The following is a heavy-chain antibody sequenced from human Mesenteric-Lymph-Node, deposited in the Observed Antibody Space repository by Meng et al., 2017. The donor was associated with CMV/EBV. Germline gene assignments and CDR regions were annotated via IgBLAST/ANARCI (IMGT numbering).Heavy chain of an antibody. J-gene: IGHJ4*02. CDR3: ASGSYQGFDY. V-gene: IGHV3-21*01. Sequence: GGPLRLSCAASGFAFSSYSMNWVRQAPGKGLEWVSSISSSSSYIYYADSVKGRFTISRDNAKNSLYLQMNSLRAEDTAVYYCASGSYQGFDYWGQGTLVTVSS. CDR1: GFAFSSYS. CDR2: ISSSSSYI. D-gene: IGHD1-26*01.